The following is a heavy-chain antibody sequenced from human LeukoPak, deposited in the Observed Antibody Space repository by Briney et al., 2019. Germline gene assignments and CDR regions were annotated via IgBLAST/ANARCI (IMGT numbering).Heavy chain of an antibody. D-gene: IGHD6-19*01. J-gene: IGHJ4*02. Sequence: ASVKVSCKSSGYTFTDYYMHWVRQAPGQGLEWVGWINPSGGGTNYAQSFQGRVTMTRDTSIGTAYMELSSLISDDTAIYYCARENNSGWYRKAAFDYWGQGTLVTVTS. CDR3: ARENNSGWYRKAAFDY. CDR2: INPSGGGT. CDR1: GYTFTDYY. V-gene: IGHV1-2*02.